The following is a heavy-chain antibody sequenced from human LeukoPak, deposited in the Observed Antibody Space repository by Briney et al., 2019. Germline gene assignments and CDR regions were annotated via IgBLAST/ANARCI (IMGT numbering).Heavy chain of an antibody. V-gene: IGHV1-46*01. CDR1: GYTFTSYY. Sequence: ASVKVSCKASGYTFTSYYMHWVRQAPGQGLEWMGIINPSGGSTSYAQKFQGRVTMTRDTSTSTVYMELSSLRSEDTAVYYCARDSVITMVRGVIIPRNWFDPWGQGTLVTVSS. D-gene: IGHD3-10*01. J-gene: IGHJ5*02. CDR2: INPSGGST. CDR3: ARDSVITMVRGVIIPRNWFDP.